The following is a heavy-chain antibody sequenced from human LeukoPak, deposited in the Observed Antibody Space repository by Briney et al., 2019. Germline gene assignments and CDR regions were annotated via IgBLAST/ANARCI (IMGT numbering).Heavy chain of an antibody. CDR3: ARDGVGYSYGYSDY. CDR2: IYHSGST. J-gene: IGHJ4*02. V-gene: IGHV4-38-2*02. D-gene: IGHD5-18*01. CDR1: GYSIGSGYY. Sequence: PSETLSLTXTVSGYSIGSGYYWGWIREPPGKGLERIGSIYHSGSTYYNPSLKSRVTISVDTSKNQFSLKLSSVTAADTAVYYCARDGVGYSYGYSDYWGQGTLVTVSS.